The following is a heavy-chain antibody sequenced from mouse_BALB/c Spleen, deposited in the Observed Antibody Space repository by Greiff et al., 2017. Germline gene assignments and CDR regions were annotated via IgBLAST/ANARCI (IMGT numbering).Heavy chain of an antibody. J-gene: IGHJ3*02. Sequence: VQLVESGPGLVAPSQSLSITCTVSGFSLSRYSVHWVRQPPGKGLVWLGMIWGGGSTDYNSALKSRLSISKDNSKSQVFLKMNRLHTDDTAMYSSARNPYVNHSEWGQGTLFTVSA. CDR1: GFSLSRYS. CDR3: ARNPYVNHSE. V-gene: IGHV2-6-4*01. CDR2: IWGGGST.